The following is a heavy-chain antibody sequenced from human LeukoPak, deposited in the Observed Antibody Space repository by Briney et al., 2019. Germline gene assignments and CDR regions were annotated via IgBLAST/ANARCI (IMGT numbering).Heavy chain of an antibody. CDR3: ATWAFYHDLDV. J-gene: IGHJ6*02. V-gene: IGHV3-23*01. CDR2: ISDSDSGT. Sequence: GGSLRLSCAASRFTFSSYAMSWVRQAPGKGLEWVSAISDSDSGTYYADSVKGRFTVSRDNSKDSLSLQMSSLRDEDTALYYCATWAFYHDLDVWGQGTTVIVSS. D-gene: IGHD1-26*01. CDR1: RFTFSSYA.